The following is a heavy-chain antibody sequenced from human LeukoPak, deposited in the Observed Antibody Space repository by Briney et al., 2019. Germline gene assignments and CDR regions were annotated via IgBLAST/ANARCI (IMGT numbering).Heavy chain of an antibody. CDR3: ERDVTPLYSSSRKVNYGMDV. D-gene: IGHD6-13*01. J-gene: IGHJ6*02. CDR2: IREDGSEK. CDR1: GFTFSIYW. Sequence: PGGSLRLSCAASGFTFSIYWMTWVRQAPGKGLEWVANIREDGSEKYYVDSVKGRITISRDNGKNSLYLQMNSLRAEDTAVYYCERDVTPLYSSSRKVNYGMDVWGHGTSVTVSS. V-gene: IGHV3-7*04.